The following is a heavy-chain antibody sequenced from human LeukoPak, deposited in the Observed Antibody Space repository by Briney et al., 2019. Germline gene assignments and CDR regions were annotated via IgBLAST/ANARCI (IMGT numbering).Heavy chain of an antibody. D-gene: IGHD4-11*01. CDR2: ISSSSSTI. Sequence: GGSLRLSCAASGFTFSSYSMLWVRQAPGKGLEWVSYISSSSSTIYYADSVKGRFTISRDNAKNSLYLQMNSLRAEDTAVYYCAKLVQTTVTMGETDYWGQGTLVTVSS. J-gene: IGHJ4*02. V-gene: IGHV3-48*01. CDR1: GFTFSSYS. CDR3: AKLVQTTVTMGETDY.